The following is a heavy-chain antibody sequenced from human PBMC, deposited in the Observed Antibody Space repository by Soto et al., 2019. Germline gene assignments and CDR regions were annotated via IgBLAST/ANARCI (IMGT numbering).Heavy chain of an antibody. CDR1: GGTFSSYA. V-gene: IGHV1-69*06. Sequence: SVKVSCKASGGTFSSYAISWVRQAPGQGLEWMGGIIPIFGTANYAQKFQGRVTITADKSTSTAYMELSSLRSEDTAVYYCARGPSTLYSSSSVLDYWGQGTLVTVSS. D-gene: IGHD6-6*01. CDR2: IIPIFGTA. CDR3: ARGPSTLYSSSSVLDY. J-gene: IGHJ4*02.